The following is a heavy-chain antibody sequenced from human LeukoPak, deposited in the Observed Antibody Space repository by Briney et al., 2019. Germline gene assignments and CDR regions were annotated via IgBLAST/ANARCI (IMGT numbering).Heavy chain of an antibody. J-gene: IGHJ4*02. CDR3: ARGTNTAFDY. D-gene: IGHD5-18*01. V-gene: IGHV6-1*01. CDR1: GDSVSSNSAA. Sequence: SQTLSLTCAISGDSVSSNSAAWHWIRQSPSRGLEWLGKTYYRSNWYNGYAVSVKSRITVNPDTSKNQFSLQLNSVTPEDTAVYYCARGTNTAFDYWGQGTLVTVSS. CDR2: TYYRSNWYN.